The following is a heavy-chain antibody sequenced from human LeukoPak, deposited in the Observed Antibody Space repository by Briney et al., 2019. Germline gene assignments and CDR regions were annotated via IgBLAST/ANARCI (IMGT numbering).Heavy chain of an antibody. J-gene: IGHJ4*02. Sequence: SVKVSCKASVGTLSSYAISWVRQAPGQGVEWMGRIIPIFGIANYAQKFQGRVTITADKSTSTAYIELSSLRSEDTAVYYCAVNDDYGDHGGGYWGQGTLVTVSS. D-gene: IGHD4-17*01. CDR3: AVNDDYGDHGGGY. CDR1: VGTLSSYA. V-gene: IGHV1-69*04. CDR2: IIPIFGIA.